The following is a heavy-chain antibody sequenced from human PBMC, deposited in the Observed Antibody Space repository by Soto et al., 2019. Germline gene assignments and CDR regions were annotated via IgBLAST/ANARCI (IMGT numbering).Heavy chain of an antibody. CDR1: GGSISSGDYY. J-gene: IGHJ2*01. Sequence: QVQLQESGPGLVKPSQTLSVTCTVPGGSISSGDYYWSWIRQPPGKGLEWIGYIYYSGSTNYNPPLSSRVSISVDTSKNQFSLNLSSVTAADTAVYYCARIVESGYTIDFDLWGRGTLVTVSS. D-gene: IGHD3-16*02. CDR3: ARIVESGYTIDFDL. V-gene: IGHV4-30-4*01. CDR2: IYYSGST.